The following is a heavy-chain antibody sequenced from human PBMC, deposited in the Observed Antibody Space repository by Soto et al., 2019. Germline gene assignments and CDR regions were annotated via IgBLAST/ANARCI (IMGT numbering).Heavy chain of an antibody. CDR1: GFTFSSYA. J-gene: IGHJ4*02. Sequence: HPGGSLRLSCAASGFTFSSYAMSWVRQAPGKGLEWVSAISGSGGSTYYADSVKGRFTISRDNSKNTLYLQMNSLRAEDTAVYYCAKGLGSATVSLGIDLDYWGQGTLVTVSS. CDR3: AKGLGSATVSLGIDLDY. CDR2: ISGSGGST. V-gene: IGHV3-23*01. D-gene: IGHD4-17*01.